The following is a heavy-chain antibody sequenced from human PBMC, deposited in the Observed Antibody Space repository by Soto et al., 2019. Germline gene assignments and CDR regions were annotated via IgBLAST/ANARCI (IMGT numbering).Heavy chain of an antibody. Sequence: QVQLVESGGGLVKSGGSLRLSCAASGFIFSDYYMSWIRQAPGKGLEWVSHISNSGRIISYAESLKGRFTISRDNATNLVYLQMSSLRVEDAAVYYCVRLSELYYDTFTGRYKPRGYYDIGVWGKGTTVTVSS. CDR3: VRLSELYYDTFTGRYKPRGYYDIGV. V-gene: IGHV3-11*01. D-gene: IGHD3-9*01. CDR2: ISNSGRII. CDR1: GFIFSDYY. J-gene: IGHJ6*03.